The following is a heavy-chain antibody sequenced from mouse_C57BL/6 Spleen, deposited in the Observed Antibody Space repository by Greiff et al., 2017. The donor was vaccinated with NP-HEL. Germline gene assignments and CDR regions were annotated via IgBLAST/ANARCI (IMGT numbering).Heavy chain of an antibody. V-gene: IGHV1-55*01. Sequence: VQLQQPGAELVKPGASVKMSCKASGHTFTSYWITWVKQRPGQGLEWIGDIYPGSGSTNYNEKFKSKATLTVDTSSSTAYMQLSSLTSEDSAVYCCARTGIYDGYPYAMDYWGQGTSVTVSS. J-gene: IGHJ4*01. CDR3: ARTGIYDGYPYAMDY. CDR1: GHTFTSYW. CDR2: IYPGSGST. D-gene: IGHD2-3*01.